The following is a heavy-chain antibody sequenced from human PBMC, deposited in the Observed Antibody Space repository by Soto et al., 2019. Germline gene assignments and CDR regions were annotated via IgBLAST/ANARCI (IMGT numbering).Heavy chain of an antibody. CDR2: INHSGST. V-gene: IGHV4-34*01. CDR3: GRGGYQLLFAFDI. Sequence: PSETLSLTCAVYGGSFSGYYWSWIRQPPGKGLEWIGEINHSGSTNYNPSLKSRVTISVDTSRNQFSLKLSSVTAADTAVYYCGRGGYQLLFAFDIWGQGTMVTVSS. CDR1: GGSFSGYY. J-gene: IGHJ3*02. D-gene: IGHD2-2*01.